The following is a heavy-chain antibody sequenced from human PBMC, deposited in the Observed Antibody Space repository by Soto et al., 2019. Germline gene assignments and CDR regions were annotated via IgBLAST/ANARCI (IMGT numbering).Heavy chain of an antibody. Sequence: TLSLTCTVSGGSVSSGSYYWSWIRQPPGKGLEWIGYIYYSGSTNYNPSLKSRLTISVDTSKNQLSLKLSSVPAADTAVYYCARDRLELRDYYYNGMDVWGQGTTVTVSS. CDR3: ARDRLELRDYYYNGMDV. CDR1: GGSVSSGSYY. J-gene: IGHJ6*02. CDR2: IYYSGST. D-gene: IGHD1-7*01. V-gene: IGHV4-61*01.